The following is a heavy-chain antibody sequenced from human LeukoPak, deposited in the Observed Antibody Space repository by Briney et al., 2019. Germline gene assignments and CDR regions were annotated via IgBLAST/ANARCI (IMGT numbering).Heavy chain of an antibody. D-gene: IGHD3-10*01. CDR2: IYYSGST. V-gene: IGHV4-59*01. Sequence: SETLSLTCTVSGGSISSYYWSWIRQPPGKGLEWIGYIYYSGSTNYNPSLKSRVTISVDTSKNQFSLKLSSVTAADTAVYYCARVQRDGSGLGDAFDIWGQGTMVTVSS. CDR1: GGSISSYY. J-gene: IGHJ3*02. CDR3: ARVQRDGSGLGDAFDI.